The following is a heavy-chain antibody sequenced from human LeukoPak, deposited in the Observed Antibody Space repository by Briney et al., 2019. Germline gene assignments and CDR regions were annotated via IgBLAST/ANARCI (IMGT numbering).Heavy chain of an antibody. CDR1: GFTFSSYA. D-gene: IGHD4-17*01. Sequence: GGSLRLSCAASGFTFSSYAMSWVRQAPGKGLEWVSAISGSGGSTYYADSVKGRFTISRDNSENTLYLLLNSLRAEDTAVYYCAKTVANSVGCAKYWGQGTLVTVSS. CDR3: AKTVANSVGCAKY. J-gene: IGHJ4*02. V-gene: IGHV3-23*01. CDR2: ISGSGGST.